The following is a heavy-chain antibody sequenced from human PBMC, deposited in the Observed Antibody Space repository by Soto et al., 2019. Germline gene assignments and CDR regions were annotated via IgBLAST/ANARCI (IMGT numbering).Heavy chain of an antibody. CDR3: ATDNKDGYNDWFFDL. J-gene: IGHJ2*01. CDR2: IIPIYRAS. D-gene: IGHD2-21*02. Sequence: QVRLVQSEAEVKKPGSSVKVSCKASGGSFGNLAISWVRQAPGQGLTWVAGIIPIYRASNYAEDFRGRISRTLDESTATTYLQLRSLKSEDSAIYYCATDNKDGYNDWFFDLWGRGTQVTVSS. CDR1: GGSFGNLA. V-gene: IGHV1-69*01.